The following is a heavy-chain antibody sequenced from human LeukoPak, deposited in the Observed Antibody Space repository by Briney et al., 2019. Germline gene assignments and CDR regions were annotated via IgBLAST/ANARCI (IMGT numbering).Heavy chain of an antibody. D-gene: IGHD5-12*01. CDR1: GGSLSSGSYY. J-gene: IGHJ5*02. Sequence: PSETLSLTCTVSGGSLSSGSYYWSWIRQPAGKGLEWIGRIYTSGSTNYNPSLKSRVTISVDTSKNQFSLKLSSVTAADTAVYYCARDLGGYNPWGQGTLVTVSS. CDR3: ARDLGGYNP. V-gene: IGHV4-61*02. CDR2: IYTSGST.